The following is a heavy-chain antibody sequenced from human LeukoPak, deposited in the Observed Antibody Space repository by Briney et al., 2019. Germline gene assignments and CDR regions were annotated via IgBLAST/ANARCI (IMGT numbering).Heavy chain of an antibody. CDR3: AKGGSKGYSYAYFDY. CDR2: ISGSGGST. V-gene: IGHV3-23*01. CDR1: GFTFSSYA. J-gene: IGHJ4*02. Sequence: SGGSLRLSCAASGFTFSSYAMNWVRQAPGKGLEWVSAISGSGGSTYYADSVKGRFTISRDNSKNTLYLQMNSLRAEDTAVYYCAKGGSKGYSYAYFDYWGQGTLVTVSS. D-gene: IGHD5-18*01.